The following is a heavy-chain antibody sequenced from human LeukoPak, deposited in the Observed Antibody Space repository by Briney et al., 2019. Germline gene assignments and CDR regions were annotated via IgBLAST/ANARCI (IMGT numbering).Heavy chain of an antibody. CDR2: IYYSGST. CDR1: GGSISSGSYY. CDR3: ARSSEVYWYFDL. J-gene: IGHJ2*01. V-gene: IGHV4-39*07. Sequence: SETLSLTCTVSGGSISSGSYYWGWIRQPPGKGLEWIGSIYYSGSTYYNPSLKSRVSISVDTSKNQFSLKLRSVTAADTAVYYCARSSEVYWYFDLWGRGTLVTVSS.